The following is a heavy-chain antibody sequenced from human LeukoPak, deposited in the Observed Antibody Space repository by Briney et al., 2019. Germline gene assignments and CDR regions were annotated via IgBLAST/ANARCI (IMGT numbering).Heavy chain of an antibody. CDR2: IIPIFGTA. CDR1: GGTFSSYA. V-gene: IGHV1-69*13. Sequence: SVKVSCKAPGGTFSSYAISWVRQAPGQGLEWMGGIIPIFGTANYAQKFQGRVTITADESTSTAYMELSSLRSEDTAVYYCASANYYDSSGYYGGAFDIWGQGTMVTVSS. D-gene: IGHD3-22*01. CDR3: ASANYYDSSGYYGGAFDI. J-gene: IGHJ3*02.